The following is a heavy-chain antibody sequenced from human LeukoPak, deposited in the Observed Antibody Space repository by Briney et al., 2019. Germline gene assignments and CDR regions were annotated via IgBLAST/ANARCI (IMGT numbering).Heavy chain of an antibody. CDR3: ASSRRVPGVSIGYFDS. CDR2: INHSGST. J-gene: IGHJ4*02. Sequence: SETLSLTCAVYGGSFSGYYWSWSRQPPGKVLEWIGEINHSGSTNYNPSLKSRVTISVDTSKNQFSLKLSSVTAADTAVYYCASSRRVPGVSIGYFDSWGQGTLVTVSS. V-gene: IGHV4-34*01. D-gene: IGHD3-10*01. CDR1: GGSFSGYY.